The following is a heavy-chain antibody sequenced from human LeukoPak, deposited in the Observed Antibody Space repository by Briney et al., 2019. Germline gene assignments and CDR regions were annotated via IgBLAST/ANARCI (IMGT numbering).Heavy chain of an antibody. J-gene: IGHJ4*02. D-gene: IGHD6-13*01. CDR1: GGTFSIYA. V-gene: IGHV1-69*13. CDR2: IIPIFGTA. CDR3: ARDPIGSRWPYYFDY. Sequence: GASVNVSCTASGGTFSIYAISWVRQAPGQGLEWMGGIIPIFGTANYAQKFQGRVTITADESTSTAYMELSSLRSEDTAVYYCARDPIGSRWPYYFDYWGQGTLVTVSS.